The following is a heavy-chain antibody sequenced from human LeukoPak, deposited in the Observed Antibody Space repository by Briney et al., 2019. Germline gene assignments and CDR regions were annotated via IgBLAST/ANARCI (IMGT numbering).Heavy chain of an antibody. CDR2: INPSGGST. CDR1: GYTFTSYY. J-gene: IGHJ4*02. CDR3: ARSYDYGDHFDY. Sequence: ASVKVSRKASGYTFTSYYVHWVRQAPGQGLEWVGTINPSGGSTRYAQKFQGRVTMTRVTSTSTVYMELYSLRSEDTAVYYCARSYDYGDHFDYWGQGTLVTVSS. D-gene: IGHD4-17*01. V-gene: IGHV1-46*01.